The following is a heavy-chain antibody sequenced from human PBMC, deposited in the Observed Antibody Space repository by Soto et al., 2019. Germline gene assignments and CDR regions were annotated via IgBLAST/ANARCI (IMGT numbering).Heavy chain of an antibody. CDR1: GYTFTGYY. J-gene: IGHJ5*02. V-gene: IGHV1-2*04. Sequence: ASVKVSCKASGYTFTGYYMHWVRQAPGQGLEWMGWINPNSGGTNYAQKFQGWVTMTRDTSISTAYMELSRLRSDDTAVYYCARDLGVGGVWIESNWFDPWGQGTLVTVSS. CDR3: ARDLGVGGVWIESNWFDP. CDR2: INPNSGGT. D-gene: IGHD2-8*02.